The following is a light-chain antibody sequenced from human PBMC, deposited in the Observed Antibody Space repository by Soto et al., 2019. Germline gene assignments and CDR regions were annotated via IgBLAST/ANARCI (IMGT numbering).Light chain of an antibody. CDR2: AAS. J-gene: IGKJ4*01. V-gene: IGKV1-39*01. CDR3: QQSHRTPFT. Sequence: DIQMTQSPSSVSASVRDRVTITCRASQSIRTYLNWYQQKPGRAPQLLIYAASSLQSGVPSRFSGSGSGTDFTLTISSLQPEDFATYYCQQSHRTPFTFGGGTKVEIK. CDR1: QSIRTY.